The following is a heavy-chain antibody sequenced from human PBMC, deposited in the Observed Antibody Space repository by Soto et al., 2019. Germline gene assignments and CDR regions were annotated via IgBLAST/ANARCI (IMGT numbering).Heavy chain of an antibody. CDR1: GFTFTSNY. V-gene: IGHV3-7*01. CDR3: VRDTSGWRPSGY. J-gene: IGHJ4*02. Sequence: EVQLVESGGGLVQPGGSLRLSCAASGFTFTSNYMSWVRQAPGKGLEWVANINQDGSVERYMDSVKGRFTISRDNDKSPLCLQMGSLRVEDTAVYYCVRDTSGWRPSGYWGQGTLVTVSS. CDR2: INQDGSVE. D-gene: IGHD6-19*01.